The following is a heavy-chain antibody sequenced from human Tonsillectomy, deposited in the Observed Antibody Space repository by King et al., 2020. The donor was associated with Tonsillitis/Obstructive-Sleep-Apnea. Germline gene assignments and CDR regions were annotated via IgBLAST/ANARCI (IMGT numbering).Heavy chain of an antibody. D-gene: IGHD2-2*01. CDR1: GFSFSSYT. CDR3: ATFWPQDTAVGTPAFYWYFDV. V-gene: IGHV3-48*02. CDR2: ISRNSSTI. Sequence: VQLVESGGGLVQPGGSLRLSCEASGFSFSSYTMNWVRQAPGKGPEWVSYISRNSSTIYYADSVKGRFPISRDNDKNSLYLQMNSLRDEDTAIYYCATFWPQDTAVGTPAFYWYFDVWGRGTLVTVSS. J-gene: IGHJ2*01.